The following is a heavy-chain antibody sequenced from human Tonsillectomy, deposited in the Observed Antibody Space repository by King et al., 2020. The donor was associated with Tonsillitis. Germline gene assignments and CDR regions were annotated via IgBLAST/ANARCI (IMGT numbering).Heavy chain of an antibody. V-gene: IGHV4-59*01. CDR1: GGSISSYY. Sequence: QLQESGPGLVKPSETLSLTCTVSGGSISSYYWSWIRQPPGKGLEWIGYIYYSGSTNYNPSLKSRVTISVDTSKNQFSLKLSSVTAADTAVYYCARGFTSDFDSWSGYYAPVGFDYWGQGTLVTVSS. J-gene: IGHJ4*02. CDR3: ARGFTSDFDSWSGYYAPVGFDY. CDR2: IYYSGST. D-gene: IGHD3-3*01.